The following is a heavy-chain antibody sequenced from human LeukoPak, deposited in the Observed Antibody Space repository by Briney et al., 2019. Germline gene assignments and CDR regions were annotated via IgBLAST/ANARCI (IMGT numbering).Heavy chain of an antibody. CDR3: ARGTGCRGTSCGAWFNG. V-gene: IGHV3-33*01. CDR1: GFTFSSLG. CDR2: IWYDGSNK. Sequence: GGSLRLSCAASGFTFSSLGMHWVRQAPGKGLEWVAAIWYDGSNKYYGDSVKGRFTISRDNSKNTVYVQMNSLTAEDTAVYHWARGTGCRGTSCGAWFNGWGEGTLVTVSS. D-gene: IGHD2-2*01. J-gene: IGHJ5*02.